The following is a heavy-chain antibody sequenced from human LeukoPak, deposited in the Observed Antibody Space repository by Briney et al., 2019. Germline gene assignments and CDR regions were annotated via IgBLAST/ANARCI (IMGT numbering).Heavy chain of an antibody. Sequence: ASVKVSCKASGYTFTSYDINWVRQATGQGLEWMGWMDPNSGNTGYAQKFQGRVTMTRNTSISTAYMELGSLRSEDAAVYYRARGPVAGTTDSSFDYWGQGTLVTVSS. J-gene: IGHJ4*02. CDR3: ARGPVAGTTDSSFDY. V-gene: IGHV1-8*01. CDR2: MDPNSGNT. CDR1: GYTFTSYD. D-gene: IGHD6-19*01.